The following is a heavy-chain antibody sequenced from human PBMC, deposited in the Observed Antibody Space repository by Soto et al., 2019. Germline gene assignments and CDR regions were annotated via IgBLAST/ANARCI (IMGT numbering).Heavy chain of an antibody. CDR2: ISYDGSNK. CDR3: ARERGYCSSTSCWYYFDY. D-gene: IGHD2-2*01. V-gene: IGHV3-30-3*01. J-gene: IGHJ4*02. Sequence: PGGSLRLSCAASGFTFSSYAMHWVRQAPGKGLEWVAVISYDGSNKYYADSVKGRFTISRDNSKNTLYLQMNSLRAEDTAVYYCARERGYCSSTSCWYYFDYWGQGTLVTVSS. CDR1: GFTFSSYA.